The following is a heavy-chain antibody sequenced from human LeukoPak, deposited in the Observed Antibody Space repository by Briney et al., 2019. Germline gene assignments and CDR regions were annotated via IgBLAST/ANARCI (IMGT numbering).Heavy chain of an antibody. V-gene: IGHV1-8*01. D-gene: IGHD2-15*01. CDR3: ATRVVGYCSGGSCPDDAFDT. J-gene: IGHJ3*02. CDR1: GYTFTSYD. CDR2: MNPNSGNT. Sequence: ASVKVSCKASGYTFTSYDINWVRQATGQGLEWMGWMNPNSGNTGYAQKFQGRVTMTRNTSISTAYMELSSLRSEDTAVYYCATRVVGYCSGGSCPDDAFDTWGQGTMVTVSS.